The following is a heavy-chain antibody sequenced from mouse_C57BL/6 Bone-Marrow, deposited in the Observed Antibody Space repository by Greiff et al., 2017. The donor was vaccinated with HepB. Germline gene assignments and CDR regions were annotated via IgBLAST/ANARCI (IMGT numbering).Heavy chain of an antibody. CDR1: GYTFTSYW. Sequence: QVQLQQPGTELVKPGASVKLSCKASGYTFTSYWMHWVKQRPGQGLEWIGNINPSNGGTNYNEKFKSKATLTVDKSSSTAYMQLSSLTSEDSAVYYCAREWGITTVEGLTSWFAYWGQGTLVTVSA. J-gene: IGHJ3*01. V-gene: IGHV1-53*01. D-gene: IGHD1-1*01. CDR3: AREWGITTVEGLTSWFAY. CDR2: INPSNGGT.